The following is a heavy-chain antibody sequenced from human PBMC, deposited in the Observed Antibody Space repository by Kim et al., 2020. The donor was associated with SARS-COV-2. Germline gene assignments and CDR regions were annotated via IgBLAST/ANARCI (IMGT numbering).Heavy chain of an antibody. CDR1: GFTFNNYA. J-gene: IGHJ3*01. V-gene: IGHV3-30*18. D-gene: IGHD5-12*01. Sequence: GGSLRLSCGASGFTFNNYAMHWVRQAPGKGLEWVAVISYDGSIKYYADSVKGQFTVSRDSSHNTLYLQMRSLRPEDTALYYCAKSSGFFCFGEGLNAFD. CDR2: ISYDGSIK. CDR3: AKSSGFFCFGEGLNAFD.